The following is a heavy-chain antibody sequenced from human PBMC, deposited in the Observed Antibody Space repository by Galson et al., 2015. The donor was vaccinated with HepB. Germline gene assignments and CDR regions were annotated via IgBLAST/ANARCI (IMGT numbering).Heavy chain of an antibody. CDR3: VKDTSYALDY. V-gene: IGHV3-23*01. D-gene: IGHD3-16*01. J-gene: IGHJ4*02. Sequence: SLRLSCAASGFTFSNYAMAWVRQAPGKGLEWVSAISDIGATYYADSAKGRFTISRDNSKNTVFLQMSTLRAEDTAVYYCVKDTSYALDYWGQGTLVTVSS. CDR2: ISDIGAT. CDR1: GFTFSNYA.